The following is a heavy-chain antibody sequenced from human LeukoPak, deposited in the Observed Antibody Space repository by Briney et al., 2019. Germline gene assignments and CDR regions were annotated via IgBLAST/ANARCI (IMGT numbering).Heavy chain of an antibody. CDR3: ARDCGGDPALFHSQDHKCGGKPGDNWFDP. D-gene: IGHD2-21*01. Sequence: GASVKVSCKASGGTFSSYAISWVRQAPGQGLEWMGGIIPIFGTANYAQKFQGRVTITADESTSTAYMELRSLRSDDTAVYYCARDCGGDPALFHSQDHKCGGKPGDNWFDPWGQGTLVTVSS. J-gene: IGHJ5*02. CDR1: GGTFSSYA. V-gene: IGHV1-69*13. CDR2: IIPIFGTA.